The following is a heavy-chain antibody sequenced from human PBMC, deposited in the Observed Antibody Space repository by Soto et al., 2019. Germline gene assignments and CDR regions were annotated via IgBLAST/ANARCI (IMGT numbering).Heavy chain of an antibody. V-gene: IGHV1-69*04. Sequence: GASVKVSCKASGGTFSTYTISWVRQAPGQGLEWMGRIIPMLGIPNYAQKFQDRVTISADKSTDTAYMELSSLRSEDTAMYYCARDQVYWGQGTLVTVSS. CDR3: ARDQVY. CDR1: GGTFSTYT. J-gene: IGHJ4*02. CDR2: IIPMLGIP.